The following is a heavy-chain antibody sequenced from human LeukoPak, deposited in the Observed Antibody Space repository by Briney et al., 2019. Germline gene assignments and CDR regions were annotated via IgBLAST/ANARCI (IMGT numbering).Heavy chain of an antibody. D-gene: IGHD6-19*01. V-gene: IGHV4-59*11. J-gene: IGHJ6*02. CDR2: IYYSGST. Sequence: SETLSLTCTVPGGSISTHYWNWVRQPPGKGLQWIGIYYSGSTNYNPSLKSRVTISVDTSRNQFSLSLSSVTAADTAMYYCARSLGPKAVAGRGRLYYYYGMDVWGQGTTVTVSS. CDR3: ARSLGPKAVAGRGRLYYYYGMDV. CDR1: GGSISTHY.